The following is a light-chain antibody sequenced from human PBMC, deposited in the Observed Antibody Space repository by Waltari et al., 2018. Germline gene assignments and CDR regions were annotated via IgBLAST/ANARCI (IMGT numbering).Light chain of an antibody. Sequence: SYELTQTPSVSVSPGQTARITCSGRELPRTYAYWFQQKSGQAPRLVIYEDTKRPSGIPERFSGSSSGTVATLIITGAQVDDEADYYCYSSDSTGLRVFGGGTTVVVL. CDR2: EDT. J-gene: IGLJ1*01. CDR3: YSSDSTGLRV. V-gene: IGLV3-10*01. CDR1: ELPRTY.